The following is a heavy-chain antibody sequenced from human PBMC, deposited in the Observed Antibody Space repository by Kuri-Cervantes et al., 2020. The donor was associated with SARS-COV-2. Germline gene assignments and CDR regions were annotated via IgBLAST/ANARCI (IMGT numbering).Heavy chain of an antibody. J-gene: IGHJ6*02. D-gene: IGHD3-3*01. V-gene: IGHV1-18*01. CDR3: ARDQEVSRFLDGYYYYGMDV. CDR1: GYTFTSYG. Sequence: ASVKVSCKASGYTFTSYGISWVRQAPGQGLEWMGWISAYNGNTNYAQKLQGRVTMTTDTSTSTAYMELRSLRSDDTAVYYCARDQEVSRFLDGYYYYGMDVWGQGTTVTVSS. CDR2: ISAYNGNT.